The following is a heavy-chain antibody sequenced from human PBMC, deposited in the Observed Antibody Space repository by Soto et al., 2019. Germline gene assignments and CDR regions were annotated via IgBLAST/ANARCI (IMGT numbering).Heavy chain of an antibody. V-gene: IGHV3-23*01. Sequence: PGGSLRLSCAASGLTFSSYAMSWVRQAPGKGLEWVSAISGSGGSTYYADSVKGRFTISGDNSKNTLYLQMNSLRAEDTAVYYCAKDGYCSSTSCYTYYYYGMDVWGQGTTVTVSS. CDR3: AKDGYCSSTSCYTYYYYGMDV. CDR2: ISGSGGST. D-gene: IGHD2-2*02. J-gene: IGHJ6*02. CDR1: GLTFSSYA.